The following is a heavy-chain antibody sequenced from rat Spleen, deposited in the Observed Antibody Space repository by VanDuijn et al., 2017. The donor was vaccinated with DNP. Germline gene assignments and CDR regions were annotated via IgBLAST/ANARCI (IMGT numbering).Heavy chain of an antibody. D-gene: IGHD4-3*01. CDR1: GYSITSNY. V-gene: IGHV3-1*01. Sequence: EVQLQESGPGLVKPSQSLSLTCSVTGYSITSNYWAWIRKFPGNKMEWMGYISYSGSTGYNPSLKSRISITRDTSKNQFFLQVNSVTTEDTATYYCARSDSGWSWGQGVMVTVSS. J-gene: IGHJ2*01. CDR2: ISYSGST. CDR3: ARSDSGWS.